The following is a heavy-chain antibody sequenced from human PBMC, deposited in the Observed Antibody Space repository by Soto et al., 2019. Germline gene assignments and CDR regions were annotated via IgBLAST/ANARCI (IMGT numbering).Heavy chain of an antibody. D-gene: IGHD5-12*01. CDR3: AKGSIEYSASVDN. CDR2: ISARGGSS. CDR1: GFSFSSYA. V-gene: IGHV3-23*01. J-gene: IGHJ4*02. Sequence: DVQLLESGGGLVQPGGSLRLSCAASGFSFSSYAMDWVRQAPGKGLEWVAVISARGGSSYFADSVKGRFTLSRDNSKTVLSLELNSLRAEDTAIYFCAKGSIEYSASVDNWGQGTLVVVSS.